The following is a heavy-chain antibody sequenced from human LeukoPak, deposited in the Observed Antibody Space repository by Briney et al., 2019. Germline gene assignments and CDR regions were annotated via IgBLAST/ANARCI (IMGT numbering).Heavy chain of an antibody. CDR3: ARGGGNYGDYSTSVDY. Sequence: PGGSLRLSCAASGFTFSSYEMNWVRQAPGKGLEWVSYISSSGSTIYYADSVKGRFTISRDNAKNSLYPQMNSLRAEDTAVYYCARGGGNYGDYSTSVDYWGQGTLVTVSS. V-gene: IGHV3-48*03. D-gene: IGHD4-17*01. J-gene: IGHJ4*02. CDR1: GFTFSSYE. CDR2: ISSSGSTI.